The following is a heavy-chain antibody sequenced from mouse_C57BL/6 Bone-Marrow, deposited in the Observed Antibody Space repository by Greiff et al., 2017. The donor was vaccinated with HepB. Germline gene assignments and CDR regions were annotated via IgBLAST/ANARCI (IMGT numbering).Heavy chain of an antibody. D-gene: IGHD2-4*01. J-gene: IGHJ3*01. CDR3: ARFYYDYDDAY. V-gene: IGHV1-81*01. CDR1: GYTFTSYG. Sequence: VQRVESGAELARPGASVKLSCKASGYTFTSYGISWVKQRTGQGLEWIGEIYPRSGNTYYNEKFKGKATLTADKSSSTAYMELRSLTSEDSAVYFCARFYYDYDDAYWGQGTLVTVSA. CDR2: IYPRSGNT.